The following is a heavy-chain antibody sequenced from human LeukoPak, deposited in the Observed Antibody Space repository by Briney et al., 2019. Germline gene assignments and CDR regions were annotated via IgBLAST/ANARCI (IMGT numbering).Heavy chain of an antibody. CDR3: ARLLGGSGIYWFDP. J-gene: IGHJ5*02. Sequence: SETLSLTCTVSGGFLSSYYWSWIRQPPGKGLEWIGYIYYSGSTNYNPSLKSRVTISVDTSKNQFSLKLSSVTAADTAVYYCARLLGGSGIYWFDPWGQGTLVTVSS. CDR2: IYYSGST. D-gene: IGHD3-10*01. V-gene: IGHV4-59*01. CDR1: GGFLSSYY.